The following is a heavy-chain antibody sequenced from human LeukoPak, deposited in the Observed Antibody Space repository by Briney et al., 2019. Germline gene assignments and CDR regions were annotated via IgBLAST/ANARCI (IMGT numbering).Heavy chain of an antibody. Sequence: SETLSLTCTVSGGSISSYYWSWIRQPPGKGLEWIGYIYYSGSTNYNPSLKSRVTISVDTSKNQFSLKLSSVTAADTAVYYCAKGGSGSYYNANDAFDIWGQGTMVTVSS. V-gene: IGHV4-59*01. CDR3: AKGGSGSYYNANDAFDI. D-gene: IGHD3-10*01. CDR2: IYYSGST. CDR1: GGSISSYY. J-gene: IGHJ3*02.